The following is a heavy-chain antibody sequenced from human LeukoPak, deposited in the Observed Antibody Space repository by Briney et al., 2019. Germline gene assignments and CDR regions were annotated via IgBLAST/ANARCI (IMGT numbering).Heavy chain of an antibody. J-gene: IGHJ4*02. CDR2: ISSSSSTI. CDR3: ATYCSSTSCYPDY. Sequence: GGSLRLSCAASGFTFSSYSMNWVRQAPGKGLEWVSYISSSSSTIYYADSVKGRFTISRDNAKNSLYLQMNSLRAEDTAVYYCATYCSSTSCYPDYWGQGTLVTVSS. CDR1: GFTFSSYS. V-gene: IGHV3-48*04. D-gene: IGHD2-2*01.